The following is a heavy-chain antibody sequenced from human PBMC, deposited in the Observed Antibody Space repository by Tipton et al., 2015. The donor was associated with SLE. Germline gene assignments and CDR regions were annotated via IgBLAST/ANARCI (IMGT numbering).Heavy chain of an antibody. CDR3: ARPLCSSTSCRGDAFDI. Sequence: LRLSCTVSGGSISSSSYYWSWIRQPPGKGLEWIGYIYYSGSTTYNPSLKSRVTISVDTSKNQFSLKLSSVTAADTAVYYCARPLCSSTSCRGDAFDIWGQGTMVTVSS. V-gene: IGHV4-61*05. CDR2: IYYSGST. J-gene: IGHJ3*02. CDR1: GGSISSSSYY. D-gene: IGHD2-2*01.